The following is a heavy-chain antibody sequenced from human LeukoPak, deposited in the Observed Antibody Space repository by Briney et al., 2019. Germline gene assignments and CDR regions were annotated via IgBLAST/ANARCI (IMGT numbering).Heavy chain of an antibody. CDR1: GGSISSDY. V-gene: IGHV4-59*01. CDR3: ARGFDSKSTYFDY. D-gene: IGHD5-12*01. J-gene: IGHJ4*02. CDR2: IYYSGST. Sequence: PSETLSLTCTVSGGSISSDYWSWIRQPPGKGLEWIGYIYYSGSTNYNPSLKSRVTISVDTSKNQFSLRLTSVSAADTAVYYCARGFDSKSTYFDYWGQGTLLTVSS.